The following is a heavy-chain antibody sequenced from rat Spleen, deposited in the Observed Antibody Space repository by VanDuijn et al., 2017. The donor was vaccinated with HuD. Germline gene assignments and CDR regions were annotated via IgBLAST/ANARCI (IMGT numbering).Heavy chain of an antibody. D-gene: IGHD1-2*01. Sequence: EVQLVESDGGLVQPGRSLKLSCAASGFTFSDYYMAWVRQAPTKGLEWVATISLDGGSTYYPDSVKGRFTISRDNAKSTLYLQMDSLRSEDTATYYCARRGTIAALGYFDFWGPGTMVTVSS. J-gene: IGHJ1*01. CDR1: GFTFSDYY. CDR2: ISLDGGST. CDR3: ARRGTIAALGYFDF. V-gene: IGHV5-29*01.